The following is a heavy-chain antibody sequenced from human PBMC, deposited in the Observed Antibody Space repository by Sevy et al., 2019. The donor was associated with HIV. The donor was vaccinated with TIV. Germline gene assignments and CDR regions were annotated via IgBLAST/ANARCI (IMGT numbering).Heavy chain of an antibody. CDR1: GFTFSSYD. CDR2: ISSSGSSI. D-gene: IGHD3-16*01. Sequence: GGSLRLSCAGSGFTFSSYDMNWVRQAPGKGLEWISKISSSGSSIYYADSVKGRFTIARDNAKNSLNLQMNSLRAEDTALYYCARNGGAYASGFDSWGQGTLVTVSS. J-gene: IGHJ5*01. CDR3: ARNGGAYASGFDS. V-gene: IGHV3-48*03.